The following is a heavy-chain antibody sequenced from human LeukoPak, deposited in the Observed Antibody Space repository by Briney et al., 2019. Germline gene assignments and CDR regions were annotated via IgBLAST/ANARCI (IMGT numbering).Heavy chain of an antibody. Sequence: PSETLSLTCTVSDVSISNSYWSWLRQSPGKGLEWIGYIYKSGSPNYNPALKGRVTISRDTSKNQFSLRLSSVTAADTAVYYCAREAFSGYNLRYIDYWGQGTLVTISS. J-gene: IGHJ4*02. V-gene: IGHV4-59*13. CDR1: DVSISNSY. D-gene: IGHD5-24*01. CDR2: IYKSGSP. CDR3: AREAFSGYNLRYIDY.